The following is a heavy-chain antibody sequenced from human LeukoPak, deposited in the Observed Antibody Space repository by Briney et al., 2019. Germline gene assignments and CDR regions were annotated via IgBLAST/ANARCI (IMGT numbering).Heavy chain of an antibody. CDR1: GFTFSSYG. CDR2: ISYDGSNK. D-gene: IGHD6-13*01. Sequence: GRSLRLSCAASGFTFSSYGMHWVRQAPGKGLEWVGVISYDGSNKYYADSVKGRFTISRDNSKNTLYLQMNSLRAEDTAVYYCAKGSGSSWYMDYFDYWGQGTLVTVSS. J-gene: IGHJ4*02. CDR3: AKGSGSSWYMDYFDY. V-gene: IGHV3-30*18.